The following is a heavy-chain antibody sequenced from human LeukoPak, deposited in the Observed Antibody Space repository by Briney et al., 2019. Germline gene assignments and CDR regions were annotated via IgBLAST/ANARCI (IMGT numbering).Heavy chain of an antibody. Sequence: GGSLRLSCSASGFTFSSYAMHWVRHAPRKGLECVSDISSNGGSTYYADSVKGRFPISRGNSQNTLYLQMSSLRAEDTAVYYWVKEFTVMVPGCFDYWGQGPLVTVSS. D-gene: IGHD5-18*01. CDR3: VKEFTVMVPGCFDY. V-gene: IGHV3-64D*06. CDR2: ISSNGGST. CDR1: GFTFSSYA. J-gene: IGHJ4*02.